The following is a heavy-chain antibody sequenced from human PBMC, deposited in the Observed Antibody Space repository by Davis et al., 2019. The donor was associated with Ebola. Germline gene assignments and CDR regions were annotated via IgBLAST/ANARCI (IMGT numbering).Heavy chain of an antibody. CDR1: GYTFTGYY. V-gene: IGHV1-2*02. D-gene: IGHD5-18*01. J-gene: IGHJ6*02. CDR2: INPNSGGT. Sequence: ASVKVSCKASGYTFTGYYMHWVRQAPGQGLEWMGWINPNSGGTNYAQKFQGRVTMTRDTSISTAYMELSRLRSDDTAVYYCARGGYSYNYYYGMDVWGQGTTVTVSS. CDR3: ARGGYSYNYYYGMDV.